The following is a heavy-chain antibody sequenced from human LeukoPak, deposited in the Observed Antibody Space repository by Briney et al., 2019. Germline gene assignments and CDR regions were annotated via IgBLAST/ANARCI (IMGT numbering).Heavy chain of an antibody. D-gene: IGHD5-18*01. CDR2: IYSGGST. V-gene: IGHV3-53*01. CDR1: GFTVSTYY. CDR3: ARDHNFGHQSYGYYYGMDV. J-gene: IGHJ6*02. Sequence: GGSLRLSCAASGFTVSTYYMTWVRQAPGKGLEWVSIIYSGGSTYYADSVMGRFTISRDSSKNTLYLQMNSLRVEDTAVYYCARDHNFGHQSYGYYYGMDVWGQGTTVTVSS.